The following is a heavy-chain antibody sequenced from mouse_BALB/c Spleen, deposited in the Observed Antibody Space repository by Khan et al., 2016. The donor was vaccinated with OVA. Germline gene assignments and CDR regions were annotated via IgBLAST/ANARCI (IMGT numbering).Heavy chain of an antibody. Sequence: VQLKQSGAELVKPGASVKLSCTASGFNIKDTYMHWVKQRPEQGPEWIGRIDPANGDTKYDPKFQDKATIAADTSSNTAYLQLSSLTSEDTAVYYCATHSGNPFAYWGQGTLVSVSA. CDR2: IDPANGDT. V-gene: IGHV14-3*02. CDR1: GFNIKDTY. J-gene: IGHJ3*01. D-gene: IGHD2-1*01. CDR3: ATHSGNPFAY.